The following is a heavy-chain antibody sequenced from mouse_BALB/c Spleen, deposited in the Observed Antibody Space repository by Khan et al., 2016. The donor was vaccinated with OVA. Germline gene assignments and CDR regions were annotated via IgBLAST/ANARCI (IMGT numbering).Heavy chain of an antibody. CDR2: INPYNGAT. CDR3: ARGNWQGYYFDY. V-gene: IGHV1S136*01. CDR1: GYRFTSYI. Sequence: VQLKESGPELVKPGTSVKMPCKASGYRFTSYIIHWVQQKPGQGLEWIGYINPYNGATKYTEKFKGKATLTSDKSSNTAYMELSSLTSEDSAVEYCARGNWQGYYFDYWGQGTTVTVSS. D-gene: IGHD4-1*01. J-gene: IGHJ2*01.